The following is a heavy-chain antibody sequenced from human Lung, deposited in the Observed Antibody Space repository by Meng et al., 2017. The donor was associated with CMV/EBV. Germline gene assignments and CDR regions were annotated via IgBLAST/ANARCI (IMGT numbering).Heavy chain of an antibody. J-gene: IGHJ1*01. CDR2: ISSSSRYI. CDR1: GFTFSGYS. D-gene: IGHD6-19*01. Sequence: GESLKISCAASGFTFSGYSMNWVRQAPGKGLEWVSMISSSSRYIYYADSMKGRFTISRDNAENSLYLQMNNLRADDTAVYYCATRMGTGYTSDWGQGTLVXVSS. CDR3: ATRMGTGYTSD. V-gene: IGHV3-21*01.